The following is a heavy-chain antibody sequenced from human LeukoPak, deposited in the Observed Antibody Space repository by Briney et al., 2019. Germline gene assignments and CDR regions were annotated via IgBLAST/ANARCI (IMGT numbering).Heavy chain of an antibody. CDR3: ARDLPSLWFGELMRGMDV. V-gene: IGHV1-18*01. Sequence: GASVKVSCKASGYTFTSYGISWVRQAPGQGLEWMGWISAYNGNTNYAQKLQGRVTMTTDTSTSTAYMELRSLRSDDTAVYYCARDLPSLWFGELMRGMDVWGQGTTVTVSS. CDR2: ISAYNGNT. D-gene: IGHD3-10*01. J-gene: IGHJ6*02. CDR1: GYTFTSYG.